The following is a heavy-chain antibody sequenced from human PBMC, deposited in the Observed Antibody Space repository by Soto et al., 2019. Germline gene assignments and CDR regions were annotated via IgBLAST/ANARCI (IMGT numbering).Heavy chain of an antibody. V-gene: IGHV3-33*01. D-gene: IGHD6-19*01. Sequence: QVQLVESGGGVVQPGRSLRLSCAASGFTFSSYGMHWVRQAPGKGLEWVAVIWYDGSNKYYADSVKGRFTISRDNSKNTLYLQMNSLRAEDTAVYYCARDGHSSGWGRTDAFDIWGQGTMVTVSS. CDR2: IWYDGSNK. CDR1: GFTFSSYG. CDR3: ARDGHSSGWGRTDAFDI. J-gene: IGHJ3*02.